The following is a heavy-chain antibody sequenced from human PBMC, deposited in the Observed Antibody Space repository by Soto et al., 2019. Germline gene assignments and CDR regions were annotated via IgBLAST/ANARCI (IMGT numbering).Heavy chain of an antibody. D-gene: IGHD3-22*01. CDR3: ARGGSGYYQTYYFDY. CDR2: IYYSGST. V-gene: IGHV4-30-4*01. J-gene: IGHJ4*02. Sequence: SETLSLTCTVSGGSISSGDYYWSWIRQPPGKGLEWIGYIYYSGSTYYNPSLKSRVTISVDTSKNQFSLKLSSVTAADTAVYYCARGGSGYYQTYYFDYWGQGTLVTVSS. CDR1: GGSISSGDYY.